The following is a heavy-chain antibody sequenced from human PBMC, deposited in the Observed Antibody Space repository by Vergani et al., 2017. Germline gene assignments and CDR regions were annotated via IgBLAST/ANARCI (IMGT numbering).Heavy chain of an antibody. CDR3: ARSGVGDKYYYDSSGYPGPFDY. CDR1: GGSISSGGYY. J-gene: IGHJ4*02. Sequence: QVQLQESGPGLVKPSQTLSLTCTVSGGSISSGGYYWSWIRQHPGKGLEWIGYIYYSGSTYYNPSLKSRVTISVDTSKNQFSLKLSSVTAADTAVYYCARSGVGDKYYYDSSGYPGPFDYWGQGTLVTVSS. CDR2: IYYSGST. V-gene: IGHV4-31*03. D-gene: IGHD3-22*01.